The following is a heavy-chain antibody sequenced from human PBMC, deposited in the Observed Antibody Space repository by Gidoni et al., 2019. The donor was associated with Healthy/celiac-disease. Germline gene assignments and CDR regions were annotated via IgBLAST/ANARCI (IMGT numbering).Heavy chain of an antibody. CDR2: IIPIFGTA. D-gene: IGHD6-6*01. CDR3: ARVSLSIAALARGGWFDP. V-gene: IGHV1-69*01. Sequence: QVQLVQSGAAVKKPGSSVTVSCKASGCTFRSYAISWVRQPPGQGLEWMGGIIPIFGTANYAQKFQGRVTITADESTSTAYMELSSLRSEDTAVYYCARVSLSIAALARGGWFDPWGQGTLVTVSS. J-gene: IGHJ5*02. CDR1: GCTFRSYA.